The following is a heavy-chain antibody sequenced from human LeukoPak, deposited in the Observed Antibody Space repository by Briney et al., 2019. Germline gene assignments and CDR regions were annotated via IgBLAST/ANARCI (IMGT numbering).Heavy chain of an antibody. D-gene: IGHD3-3*01. J-gene: IGHJ4*02. V-gene: IGHV3-21*01. CDR2: ISSSSSYI. Sequence: GGSLRLSCAASGFTFSSYSMNWVRQAPGKGLEWVSSISSSSSYIYYADSVKGRFTISRDNAKNSLYLQMNSLRAEDTAVYYCAGCGPNYDFWSGYDPIDYWGQGTLVTVSS. CDR1: GFTFSSYS. CDR3: AGCGPNYDFWSGYDPIDY.